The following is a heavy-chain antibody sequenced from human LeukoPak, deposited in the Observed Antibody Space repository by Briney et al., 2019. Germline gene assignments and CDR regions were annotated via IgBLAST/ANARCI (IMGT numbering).Heavy chain of an antibody. V-gene: IGHV4-34*01. CDR1: GGSFSGYY. D-gene: IGHD3-22*01. CDR2: INHSGST. CDR3: ARGHLGSYYDSSGYYYRYYYYGMDV. Sequence: PSETLSLTCAVYGGSFSGYYWSWIRQPPGKGLEWIGEINHSGSTDYNPSLKSRVTISVDTSKNQFSLKLSSVTAADTAVYYCARGHLGSYYDSSGYYYRYYYYGMDVWGQGTTVTVSS. J-gene: IGHJ6*02.